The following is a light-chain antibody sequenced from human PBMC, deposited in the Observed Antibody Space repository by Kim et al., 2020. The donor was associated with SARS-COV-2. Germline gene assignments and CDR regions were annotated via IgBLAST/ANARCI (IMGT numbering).Light chain of an antibody. CDR3: QQYLSIPLT. CDR2: LAS. CDR1: QTGLYSSTNKNY. Sequence: TTISCKSSQTGLYSSTNKNYVTWYQQTPGKPPNLLIYLASTRESGVPVRFSGSGSGTDVTLTNTSLQAEDVAVYYCQQYLSIPLTFGGGTKVDIK. V-gene: IGKV4-1*01. J-gene: IGKJ4*01.